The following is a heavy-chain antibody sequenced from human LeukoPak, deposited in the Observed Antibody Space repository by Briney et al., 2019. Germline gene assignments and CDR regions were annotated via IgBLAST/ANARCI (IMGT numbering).Heavy chain of an antibody. CDR3: ARDESGSYSLDY. CDR1: GGSISSYY. Sequence: SETLSLTCTVSGGSISSYYWSWIRQPPGKGLEWFGYIYYSGSPNYNPSIKSRATISVDTSKNHFALKLSSVTAADTAVYYCARDESGSYSLDYWGQGTLVTVSS. D-gene: IGHD1-26*01. CDR2: IYYSGSP. J-gene: IGHJ4*02. V-gene: IGHV4-59*01.